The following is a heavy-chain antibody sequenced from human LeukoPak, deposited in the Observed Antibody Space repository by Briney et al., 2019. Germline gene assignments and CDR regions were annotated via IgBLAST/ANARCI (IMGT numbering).Heavy chain of an antibody. Sequence: SETLSLTCTVSGYSISSGYYWGWIRPPPGKGLEWIGSIYYSGSTYYNPSLKSRVTISVDTSKNQFSLKLSSVTAADTAVYYCALEYYDSSGPNHYWGQGTLVTVSS. CDR1: GYSISSGYY. CDR3: ALEYYDSSGPNHY. J-gene: IGHJ4*02. D-gene: IGHD3-22*01. CDR2: IYYSGST. V-gene: IGHV4-38-2*02.